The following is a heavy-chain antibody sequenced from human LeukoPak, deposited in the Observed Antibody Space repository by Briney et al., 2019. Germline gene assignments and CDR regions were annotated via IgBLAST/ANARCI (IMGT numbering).Heavy chain of an antibody. Sequence: GESLKISCKGSGYSFTSYWIGWVRQMPGKGLEWMGIIYPGDSDTRYSPSFQGQVTISADKSISTAYLQWSSLKASDTAMYYYARHRAPGRYYDSSGYYYWGQGTLVTVSS. CDR3: ARHRAPGRYYDSSGYYY. D-gene: IGHD3-22*01. V-gene: IGHV5-51*01. CDR2: IYPGDSDT. CDR1: GYSFTSYW. J-gene: IGHJ4*02.